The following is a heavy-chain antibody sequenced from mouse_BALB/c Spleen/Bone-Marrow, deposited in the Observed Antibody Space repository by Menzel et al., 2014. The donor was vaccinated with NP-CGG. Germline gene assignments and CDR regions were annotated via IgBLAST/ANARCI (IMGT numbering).Heavy chain of an antibody. CDR2: ILPGSGTT. J-gene: IGHJ2*01. CDR1: GYTFSSYW. CDR3: ARGTYRYYFDY. V-gene: IGHV1-9*01. Sequence: QVQLKESGAELMKPGASVKISCKATGYTFSSYWIEWVKQRPGHGLEWIGGILPGSGTTNYNEKFKGKATFTADTSSNTAYMQLSSLTSEDSAVYYCARGTYRYYFDYWGQGTTLTVSS. D-gene: IGHD2-14*01.